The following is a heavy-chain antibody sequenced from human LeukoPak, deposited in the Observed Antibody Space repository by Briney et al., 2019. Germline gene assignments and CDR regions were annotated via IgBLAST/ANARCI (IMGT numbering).Heavy chain of an antibody. D-gene: IGHD7-27*01. CDR1: GGSISSGGSR. J-gene: IGHJ4*02. Sequence: SQTLSLTCNVSGGSISSGGSRWSWIRQHPGKGLEWIGYIYYSGSTYYNPSLESRLTMSVDTSKNQFSLHLTSVTAADTAVYYCARDWGTYFDYWGQGTLVTVSS. CDR3: ARDWGTYFDY. CDR2: IYYSGST. V-gene: IGHV4-31*03.